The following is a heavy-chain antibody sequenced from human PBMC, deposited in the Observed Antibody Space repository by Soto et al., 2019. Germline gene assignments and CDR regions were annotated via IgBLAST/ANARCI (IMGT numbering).Heavy chain of an antibody. Sequence: SVKVSCKAPGGTFSSYAISWVRQAPGQGLEWMGGIIPIFGTANYAQKFQGRVTITADKSTSTAYMELSSLRSEDTAVYYCARVARSMIVVDYYFDYWGQGTLVTVSS. CDR3: ARVARSMIVVDYYFDY. CDR2: IIPIFGTA. V-gene: IGHV1-69*06. D-gene: IGHD3-22*01. CDR1: GGTFSSYA. J-gene: IGHJ4*02.